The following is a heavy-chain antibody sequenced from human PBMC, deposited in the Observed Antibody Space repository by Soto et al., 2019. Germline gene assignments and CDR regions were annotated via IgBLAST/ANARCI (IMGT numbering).Heavy chain of an antibody. J-gene: IGHJ6*03. CDR1: GYTFTSYD. V-gene: IGHV1-8*01. CDR2: MDPNSGNT. CDR3: ASYLGYCSGGSCYPPRDYYYYMDV. Sequence: QVQLVQSGAEVKKPGASVKVSCKASGYTFTSYDINWVRQATGQGLEWMGWMDPNSGNTGYAQQFQSRVNITRNTSISTAYMELSSLRSEDTAVYYCASYLGYCSGGSCYPPRDYYYYMDVCGKGTTVTVSS. D-gene: IGHD2-15*01.